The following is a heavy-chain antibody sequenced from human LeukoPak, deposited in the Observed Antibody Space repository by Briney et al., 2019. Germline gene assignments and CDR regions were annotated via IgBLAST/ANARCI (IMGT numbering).Heavy chain of an antibody. V-gene: IGHV4-34*01. CDR2: INHSGST. CDR1: GGSFSGYY. J-gene: IGHJ4*02. Sequence: PSETLSLTCAVYGGSFSGYYWSWIRQPPGKGLEWIGEINHSGSTNYNPSLKSRVTISVDTSKNQFSLKLSSVTAADTAVYYCARVRFDGGYSSSWYAHRTIDYWGQGTLVTVSS. CDR3: ARVRFDGGYSSSWYAHRTIDY. D-gene: IGHD6-13*01.